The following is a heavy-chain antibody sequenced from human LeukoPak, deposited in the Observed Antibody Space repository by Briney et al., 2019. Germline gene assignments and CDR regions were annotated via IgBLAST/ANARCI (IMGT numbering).Heavy chain of an antibody. D-gene: IGHD2/OR15-2a*01. J-gene: IGHJ6*03. Sequence: GGSLRLSCVASGFTFNTYWVNWVRQAPGKGLEWVAHIKQDGSEKYYVDSVKGRFTISRDNAKNSLYLQVNSLRAEDTAVYYCARGGKIAGYYYFHMDVWGKGTTVIVSS. CDR3: ARGGKIAGYYYFHMDV. CDR1: GFTFNTYW. CDR2: IKQDGSEK. V-gene: IGHV3-7*01.